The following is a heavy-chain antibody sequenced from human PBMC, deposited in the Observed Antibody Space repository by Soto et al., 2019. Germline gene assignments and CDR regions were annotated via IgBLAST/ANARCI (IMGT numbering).Heavy chain of an antibody. CDR1: GFTVSSNY. Sequence: GSLRLSCAASGFTVSSNYMSWVRQAPGKGLEWVSVIYSGGSTYYADSVKGRFTISRDNSKNTLYLQMNSLRAEDTAVYYCARSDLGGSYYYYYMDVWGKGTTVTVSS. D-gene: IGHD1-26*01. V-gene: IGHV3-53*01. CDR2: IYSGGST. J-gene: IGHJ6*03. CDR3: ARSDLGGSYYYYYMDV.